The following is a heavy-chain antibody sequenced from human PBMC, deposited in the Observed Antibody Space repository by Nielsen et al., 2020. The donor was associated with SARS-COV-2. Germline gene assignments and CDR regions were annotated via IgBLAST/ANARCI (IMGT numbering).Heavy chain of an antibody. J-gene: IGHJ5*02. V-gene: IGHV4-59*08. CDR2: IYYSGST. CDR3: ARHLWYSSRVNWFDP. D-gene: IGHD6-13*01. CDR1: GGSISSYY. Sequence: SETLSLTCTVSGGSISSYYWSWIRQPPGKGLEWIGYIYYSGSTNYNPSLKSRVTISVDTSKNQFSLKLGSVTAADTAVYYCARHLWYSSRVNWFDPWGQGTLVTVSS.